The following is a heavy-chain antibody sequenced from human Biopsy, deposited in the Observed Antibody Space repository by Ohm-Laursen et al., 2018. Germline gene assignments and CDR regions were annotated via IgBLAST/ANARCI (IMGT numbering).Heavy chain of an antibody. CDR3: AADADGYYTEFNY. CDR2: IVPVLGHL. CDR1: GGPSSNYA. V-gene: IGHV1-69*04. J-gene: IGHJ4*02. Sequence: GSSVKVPCKASGGPSSNYAFSWVRQAPGQGLEWVGRIVPVLGHLNYAQRFQGRVSITADKSTSYVFMELSRLTSGDTAVYYCAADADGYYTEFNYWGPGTLVTVSS. D-gene: IGHD3-3*01.